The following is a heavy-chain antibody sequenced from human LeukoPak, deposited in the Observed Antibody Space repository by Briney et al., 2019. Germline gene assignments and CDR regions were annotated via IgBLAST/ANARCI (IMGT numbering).Heavy chain of an antibody. D-gene: IGHD3-10*01. Sequence: PSETLSLTCTVSGGSIRSSDYYWGRIRQPPGKGLEWIGSIYDSGSTYCNPSLKSRVTISVDTSKNQFSLKLNSVPAADTVVYNCARHYGPGGQGPLVPVSS. J-gene: IGHJ5*02. V-gene: IGHV4-39*01. CDR3: ARHYGP. CDR1: GGSIRSSDYY. CDR2: IYDSGST.